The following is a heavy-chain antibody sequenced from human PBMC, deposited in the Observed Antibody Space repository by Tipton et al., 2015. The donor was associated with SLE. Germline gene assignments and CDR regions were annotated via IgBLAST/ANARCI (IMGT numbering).Heavy chain of an antibody. CDR1: GLTFSSYS. J-gene: IGHJ6*02. Sequence: EASGLTFSSYSMNWVRQAPGKGLEWVSYISSSTSTIYYADYVKGRFTISRDNAKNSMYLQMNSLRAEDTALYYCARDRGKGMTSYGMDVWGQGTTVTVSS. CDR3: ARDRGKGMTSYGMDV. V-gene: IGHV3-48*01. CDR2: ISSSTSTI.